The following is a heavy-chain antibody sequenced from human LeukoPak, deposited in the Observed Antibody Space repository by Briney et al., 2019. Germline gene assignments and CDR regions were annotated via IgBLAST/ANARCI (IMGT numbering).Heavy chain of an antibody. J-gene: IGHJ4*02. CDR3: ARVTFNYFDY. CDR2: ISYDGSNK. Sequence: GRSLRLSCAASGFTFSSYAMHWVRQAPGKGLEWVAVISYDGSNKYYADSVKGRFTISRDNAKNSLYLQMNSLRAEDTAIYYCARVTFNYFDYWGQGTLVTVSS. V-gene: IGHV3-30-3*01. D-gene: IGHD1-14*01. CDR1: GFTFSSYA.